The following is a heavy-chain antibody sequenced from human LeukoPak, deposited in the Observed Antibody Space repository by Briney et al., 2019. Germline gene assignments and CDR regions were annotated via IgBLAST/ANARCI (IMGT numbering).Heavy chain of an antibody. CDR1: GFTFSDYY. J-gene: IGHJ4*02. CDR2: ISSSGSTI. V-gene: IGHV3-11*04. CDR3: ASQGIGAAASRDFDY. Sequence: GGSLRLSCAASGFTFSDYYMSWIRQAPGKGLEWVSYISSSGSTIYYADSVKGRFTISRDNAKNSLYLQMNSLRAEDTAVYYCASQGIGAAASRDFDYWGQGTLVTVSS. D-gene: IGHD6-13*01.